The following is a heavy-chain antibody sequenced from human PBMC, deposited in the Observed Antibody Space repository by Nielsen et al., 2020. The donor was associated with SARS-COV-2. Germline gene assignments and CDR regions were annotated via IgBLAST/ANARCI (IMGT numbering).Heavy chain of an antibody. V-gene: IGHV3-30*03. D-gene: IGHD3-10*01. Sequence: WIRQPPGKGLDWVAVMSYDGSLKFYADSVKGRFTISRDNSKNTSFLQMSSLRPEDAAVYYCARDWSSGSGSSYYYYGMDVWGQGTTVTFSS. CDR3: ARDWSSGSGSSYYYYGMDV. CDR2: MSYDGSLK. J-gene: IGHJ6*02.